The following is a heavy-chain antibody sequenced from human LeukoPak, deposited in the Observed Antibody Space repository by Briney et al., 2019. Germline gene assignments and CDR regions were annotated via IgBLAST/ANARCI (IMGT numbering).Heavy chain of an antibody. J-gene: IGHJ4*02. CDR1: GGSFSGYY. V-gene: IGHV4-34*01. CDR2: INHSGST. D-gene: IGHD5-18*01. Sequence: SETLSPTCAVYGGSFSGYYWSWIRQPPGKGLEWIGEINHSGSTNYNPSLKSRVTISVDTSKNQFSLKLSSVTAADTAVYYCARTGQLWFRDYFDYWGQGTLVTVSS. CDR3: ARTGQLWFRDYFDY.